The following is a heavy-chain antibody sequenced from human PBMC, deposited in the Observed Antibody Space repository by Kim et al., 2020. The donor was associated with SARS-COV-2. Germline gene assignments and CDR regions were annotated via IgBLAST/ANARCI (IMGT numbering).Heavy chain of an antibody. D-gene: IGHD3-3*01. J-gene: IGHJ3*02. CDR3: ARDRKNTIFGAYDAFDI. CDR2: IYYSGST. V-gene: IGHV4-31*03. Sequence: SETLSLTCTVSGGSISSGGYYWSWIRQHPGKGLEWIGYIYYSGSTYYNPSLKSRVTISVDTSKNQFSLKLSSVTAADTAVYYCARDRKNTIFGAYDAFDIWGQGTMVTVSS. CDR1: GGSISSGGYY.